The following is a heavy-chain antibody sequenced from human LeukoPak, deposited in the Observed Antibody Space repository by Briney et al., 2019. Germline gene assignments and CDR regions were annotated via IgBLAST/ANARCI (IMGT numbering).Heavy chain of an antibody. CDR2: IYYSGST. CDR1: GGSISSYY. V-gene: IGHV4-59*01. J-gene: IGHJ5*02. Sequence: PSETLSLTCTVSGGSISSYYRSWIRQPPGKGLEWIGYIYYSGSTNYNPSLKSRVTISVDTSKNQFSLKLSSVTAADTAVYYCARVSTTGFDPWGQGTLVTDSS. CDR3: ARVSTTGFDP. D-gene: IGHD2/OR15-2a*01.